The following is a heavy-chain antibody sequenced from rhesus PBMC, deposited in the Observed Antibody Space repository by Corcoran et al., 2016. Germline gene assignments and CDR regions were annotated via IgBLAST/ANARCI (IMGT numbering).Heavy chain of an antibody. J-gene: IGHJ5-1*01. Sequence: QVQLVQSGAEVKKPGASVKLSCKASGYTFTSYSINWVRQAPGQGLEWMGWINPSKGNTGCPQKFQGRVTMTRDTSTSTAYMELSSLRSEDTAVYYCARGAVAATVRFDVWGPGVLVTVSS. CDR1: GYTFTSYS. V-gene: IGHV1-200*01. CDR2: INPSKGNT. D-gene: IGHD4-29*01. CDR3: ARGAVAATVRFDV.